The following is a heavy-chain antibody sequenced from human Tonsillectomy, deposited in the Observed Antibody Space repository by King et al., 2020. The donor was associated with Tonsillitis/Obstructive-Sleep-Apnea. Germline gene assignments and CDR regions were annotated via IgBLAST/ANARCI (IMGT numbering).Heavy chain of an antibody. CDR1: GGSISSYY. V-gene: IGHV4-59*08. Sequence: LQLQESGPGLVKPSETLSLTCTVSGGSISSYYWSWIRQPPGKGLEWIGYIYYSGSTNYNPSLKSRVTISVDTSKNQFSLKLSSVTAADTAVYYCARSYYFGSGSPNNMDVWGKGTTVTVSS. CDR2: IYYSGST. CDR3: ARSYYFGSGSPNNMDV. D-gene: IGHD3-10*01. J-gene: IGHJ6*03.